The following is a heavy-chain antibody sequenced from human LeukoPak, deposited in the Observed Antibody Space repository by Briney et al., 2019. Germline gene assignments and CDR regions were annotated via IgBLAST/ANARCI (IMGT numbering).Heavy chain of an antibody. D-gene: IGHD4-23*01. Sequence: GGSLRLSCAASGFTFSTCAMTWVRQAPGKGLEWVSSISSSSSYIYYADSVKGRFTISRDNAKNPLYLQMNSLRAEDTAVYYCARGLAATVVTPVGYWGQGTLVTVSS. CDR3: ARGLAATVVTPVGY. J-gene: IGHJ4*02. V-gene: IGHV3-21*01. CDR2: ISSSSSYI. CDR1: GFTFSTCA.